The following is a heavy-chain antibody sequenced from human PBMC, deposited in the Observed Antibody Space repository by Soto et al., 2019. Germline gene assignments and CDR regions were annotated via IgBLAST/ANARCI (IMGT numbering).Heavy chain of an antibody. CDR3: ARGTYCGSNCFFAREY. CDR1: GDASTTYV. CDR2: INPMSRTA. J-gene: IGHJ4*02. Sequence: VQLVQSGAEVKKPGSSVKVSSKASGDASTTYVTSWVRQAPGQGPEWIGGINPMSRTAKYSEKYNGRVTITADEATSTADLDLTRLRFEDTAVYFCARGTYCGSNCFFAREYWGQGALVTVST. V-gene: IGHV1-69*01. D-gene: IGHD2-21*01.